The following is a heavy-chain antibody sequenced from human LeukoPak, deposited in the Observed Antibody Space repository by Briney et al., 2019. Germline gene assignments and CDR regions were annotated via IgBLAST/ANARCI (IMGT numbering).Heavy chain of an antibody. Sequence: SETLSLTCTVSGGSISSYYWSWIRQPAGKGLEWIGRIYTSGSTNYNPSLKSRVTMSVDTSKNQFSLKLSSVTAADTAVHYCARDGGYSSSWYPNWFDPWGQGTLVTVSS. D-gene: IGHD6-13*01. V-gene: IGHV4-4*07. CDR2: IYTSGST. CDR1: GGSISSYY. CDR3: ARDGGYSSSWYPNWFDP. J-gene: IGHJ5*02.